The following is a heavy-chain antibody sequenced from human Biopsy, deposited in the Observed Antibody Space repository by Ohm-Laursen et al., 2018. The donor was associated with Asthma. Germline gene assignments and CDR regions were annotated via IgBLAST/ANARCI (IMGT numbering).Heavy chain of an antibody. CDR1: GGTFNTYV. D-gene: IGHD2-2*01. Sequence: VSSVKVSCKSLGGTFNTYVIGWVRQAPGQGLEWMGGINSVFGTTTYPQKFQDRVTITADDSTSTVYMELSSLRSEGTAVYYCARKAGSCTSRTCYSLDFWGQGTLVTVSS. CDR3: ARKAGSCTSRTCYSLDF. V-gene: IGHV1-69*01. CDR2: INSVFGTT. J-gene: IGHJ4*02.